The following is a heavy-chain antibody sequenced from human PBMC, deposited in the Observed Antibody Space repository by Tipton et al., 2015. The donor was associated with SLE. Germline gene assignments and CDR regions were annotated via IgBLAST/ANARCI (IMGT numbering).Heavy chain of an antibody. Sequence: SLRLSCSASGFTFSSYAMHWVRQAPGKGLEYVSAISSNGGSTYYADSVKGRFTISRDNSKNTLYLQMNSLRAEDTAVYYCARCSGSYKGADYWGQGTLVTVSS. CDR2: ISSNGGST. V-gene: IGHV3-64*04. J-gene: IGHJ4*02. CDR1: GFTFSSYA. CDR3: ARCSGSYKGADY. D-gene: IGHD1-26*01.